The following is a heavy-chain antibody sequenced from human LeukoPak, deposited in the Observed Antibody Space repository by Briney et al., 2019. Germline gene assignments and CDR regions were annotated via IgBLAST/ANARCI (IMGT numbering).Heavy chain of an antibody. CDR2: ISYDGSNK. V-gene: IGHV3-30*18. D-gene: IGHD6-6*01. CDR1: GFTFSSYG. CDR3: AKDVIAARPLYYFDY. J-gene: IGHJ4*02. Sequence: PGGSLRLSCAASGFTFSSYGMHWVRQAPGKGLEWVAVISYDGSNKYYADSVKGRFTISRDNSKNTLYLQVNSLRAEDTAVYYCAKDVIAARPLYYFDYWGQGTLVTVSS.